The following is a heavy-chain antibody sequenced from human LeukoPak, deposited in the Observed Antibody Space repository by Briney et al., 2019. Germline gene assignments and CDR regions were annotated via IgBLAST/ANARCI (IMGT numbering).Heavy chain of an antibody. Sequence: SETLSLTCAVSGGSISSSNWWSWVRQPPGKGLEWIGEIYHSGSTNYNPSLKSRVTISVDKSKDQFSLKLSSVTAADTAVYYCARGLRFLEWLLYDYWGQGTLVTVSS. D-gene: IGHD3-3*01. CDR3: ARGLRFLEWLLYDY. J-gene: IGHJ4*02. V-gene: IGHV4-4*02. CDR2: IYHSGST. CDR1: GGSISSSNW.